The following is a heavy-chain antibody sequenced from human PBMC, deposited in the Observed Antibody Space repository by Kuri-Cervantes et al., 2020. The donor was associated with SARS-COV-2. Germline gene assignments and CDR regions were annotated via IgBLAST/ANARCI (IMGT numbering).Heavy chain of an antibody. V-gene: IGHV3-30-3*01. CDR1: GFTFSSYA. CDR3: ARDPEYSSGWYERGYYFDY. D-gene: IGHD6-19*01. J-gene: IGHJ4*02. Sequence: GESLKISCAASGFTFSSYAMHWVRQAPGKGLEWVAVISYDGSNKYYADSVKGRFIISRDNSKNTLYLQMNSLRAEDTAVYYCARDPEYSSGWYERGYYFDYWGQGTLVTVSS. CDR2: ISYDGSNK.